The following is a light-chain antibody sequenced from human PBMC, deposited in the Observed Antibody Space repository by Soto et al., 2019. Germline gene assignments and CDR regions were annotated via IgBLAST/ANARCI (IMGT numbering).Light chain of an antibody. V-gene: IGKV3-11*01. CDR2: DAS. CDR3: QQRSNWPLNT. CDR1: QSVSSY. Sequence: EIVLTQSPATLSLSPGERATLSCRASQSVSSYLAWYQQKPGQAPRLLIYDASNRATGIPARFSGSGSGTDFTLTISSLEPEDFAVYYCQQRSNWPLNTFGGGTKEEIQ. J-gene: IGKJ4*01.